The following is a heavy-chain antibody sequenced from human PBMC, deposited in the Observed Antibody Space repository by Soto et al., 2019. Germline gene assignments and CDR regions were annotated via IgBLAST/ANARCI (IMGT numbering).Heavy chain of an antibody. CDR3: ARVGHYYYGMDV. CDR2: INTGNDNT. V-gene: IGHV1-3*04. Sequence: ASVKVSCKASGYTFTTYVMHWVRQAPGQRLEWMGWINTGNDNTKYSQKFQGRVTITRDTSASTVYMELSSLSSEDTAVYYCARVGHYYYGMDVWGQGTTVTVSS. D-gene: IGHD3-10*01. J-gene: IGHJ6*02. CDR1: GYTFTTYV.